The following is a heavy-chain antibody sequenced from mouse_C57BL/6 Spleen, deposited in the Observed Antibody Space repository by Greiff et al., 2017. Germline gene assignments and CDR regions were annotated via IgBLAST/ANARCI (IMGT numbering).Heavy chain of an antibody. CDR3: ARRGYDYDFAWFAD. V-gene: IGHV1-18*01. Sequence: VQLQQSGPELVKPGASVKIPCKASGYTFTDYNMDWVKQSHGKSLEWIGDINPNNGGTIYNQKFKGKATLTVDKSSSTAYMELRSLTSEDTAVYYGARRGYDYDFAWFADWGQGTLVTVSA. D-gene: IGHD2-4*01. CDR2: INPNNGGT. CDR1: GYTFTDYN. J-gene: IGHJ3*01.